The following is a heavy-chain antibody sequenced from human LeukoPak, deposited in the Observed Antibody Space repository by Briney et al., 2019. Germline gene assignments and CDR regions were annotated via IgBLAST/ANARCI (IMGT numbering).Heavy chain of an antibody. CDR3: ARVTLDYYDSSGYYNFDY. V-gene: IGHV3-23*01. CDR2: ITGSGGST. CDR1: GFTFSNYG. J-gene: IGHJ4*02. Sequence: GGTLRLSCAASGFTFSNYGLSWVRQAPGKGLEWVSGITGSGGSTYYADSVKGRFTISRDNAKNTLYLQMNSLRAEDTAVYYCARVTLDYYDSSGYYNFDYWGQGTLVTVSS. D-gene: IGHD3-22*01.